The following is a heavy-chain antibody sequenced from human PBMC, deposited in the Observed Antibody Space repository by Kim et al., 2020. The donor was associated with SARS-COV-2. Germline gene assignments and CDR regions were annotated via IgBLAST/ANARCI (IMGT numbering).Heavy chain of an antibody. J-gene: IGHJ4*02. CDR3: AHRGDNSRGSDRFFVFDS. CDR1: GFSLRTTGLG. D-gene: IGHD3-16*02. V-gene: IGHV2-5*02. Sequence: SGPTLVKPTPTLTLTCTFSGFSLRTTGLGVGWIRQPPGEAPEWLALVFWDDDKWYSPSLRNRLTITKDTSKNQVVLTMTNMDPIDTATYYCAHRGDNSRGSDRFFVFDSWGQGTLVTVSS. CDR2: VFWDDDK.